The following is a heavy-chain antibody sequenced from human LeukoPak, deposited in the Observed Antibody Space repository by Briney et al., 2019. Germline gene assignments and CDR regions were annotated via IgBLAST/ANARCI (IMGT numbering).Heavy chain of an antibody. D-gene: IGHD2-15*01. V-gene: IGHV3-7*01. CDR1: GFTFTDYL. CDR2: IKQDGSEK. CDR3: ARHRSGGSQDDAFDI. Sequence: SGGSLRLSCAASGFTFTDYLMTWVRQAPGKGLEWVADIKQDGSEKYYVDSVKGRFTISRQNAKKSLFLQMNSLRAEDTAVYYCARHRSGGSQDDAFDIWGQGTLVTVSS. J-gene: IGHJ3*02.